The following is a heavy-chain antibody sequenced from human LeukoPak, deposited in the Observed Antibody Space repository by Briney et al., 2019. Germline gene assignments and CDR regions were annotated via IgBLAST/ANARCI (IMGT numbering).Heavy chain of an antibody. J-gene: IGHJ6*02. D-gene: IGHD6-19*01. CDR2: ISAYNGNT. V-gene: IGHV1-18*01. CDR1: GYTFTSYG. Sequence: ASVKVSCKASGYTFTSYGISWVRQAPGQGREWMGWISAYNGNTNYAQKLQGRVTMTTDTSTSTAYMELRSLRSDDTAVYYCARVLVRAFRLVQNYGMDVWGQGTTVTVSS. CDR3: ARVLVRAFRLVQNYGMDV.